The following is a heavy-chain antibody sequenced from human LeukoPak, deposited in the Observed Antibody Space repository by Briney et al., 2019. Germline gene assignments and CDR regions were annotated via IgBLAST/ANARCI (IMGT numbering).Heavy chain of an antibody. J-gene: IGHJ4*02. Sequence: SETLSLTCAVYGGSFSGYYWSWIRQPPGKGLEWIGEINHSGSTNYNPSLKSRVTISVDTSKNQFSLKLSSVTTADTAVYYCARALLWFGELSFDYWGQGTLVAVSS. D-gene: IGHD3-10*01. CDR2: INHSGST. CDR1: GGSFSGYY. CDR3: ARALLWFGELSFDY. V-gene: IGHV4-34*01.